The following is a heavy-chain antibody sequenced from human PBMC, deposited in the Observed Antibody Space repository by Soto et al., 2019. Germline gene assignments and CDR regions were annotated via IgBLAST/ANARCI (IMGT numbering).Heavy chain of an antibody. CDR1: GYSFTSYW. CDR2: IYPGDSDT. CDR3: ARPPRRYYDILTGYLYYYGMDI. D-gene: IGHD3-9*01. V-gene: IGHV5-51*01. J-gene: IGHJ6*02. Sequence: GESLKISCKGSGYSFTSYWIGWVRQMPGKGLEWMGIIYPGDSDTRYSPSFHGQVTISADKSISTAYLQWSSLKASDTAMYYCARPPRRYYDILTGYLYYYGMDIWGQGTTVTVS.